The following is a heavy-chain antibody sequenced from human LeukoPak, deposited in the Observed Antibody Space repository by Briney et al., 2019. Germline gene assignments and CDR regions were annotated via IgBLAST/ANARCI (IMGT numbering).Heavy chain of an antibody. J-gene: IGHJ4*02. D-gene: IGHD6-19*01. CDR2: ITGRGRST. CDR1: GFPFSSYN. Sequence: GGSLRLSCAASGFPFSSYNMNWVRQAPGKGLEWVSAITGRGRSTYYADSVRGRFTISRDNAKNSLYLQMNSLSDGDTAVYYCARVPYSTGTYDYWGQGTLVTVSS. CDR3: ARVPYSTGTYDY. V-gene: IGHV3-48*02.